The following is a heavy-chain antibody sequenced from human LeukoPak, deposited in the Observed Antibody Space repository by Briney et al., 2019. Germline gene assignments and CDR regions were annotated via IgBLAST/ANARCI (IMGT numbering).Heavy chain of an antibody. Sequence: GGSLRLSCAASGFTFNNFAMTWVRQSPGKGLEWVSGMSGSGYSTYYADSVKGRFTISRDNSKNTLYVQMNSLRAEDTAVYYCAKDLLAATIDYYFDYWGQGTLVTVSS. V-gene: IGHV3-23*01. D-gene: IGHD5-12*01. CDR1: GFTFNNFA. CDR3: AKDLLAATIDYYFDY. J-gene: IGHJ4*02. CDR2: MSGSGYST.